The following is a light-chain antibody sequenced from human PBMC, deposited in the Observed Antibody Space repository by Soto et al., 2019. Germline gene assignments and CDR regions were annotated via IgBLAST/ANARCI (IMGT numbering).Light chain of an antibody. CDR2: DAS. Sequence: EVVLTQSPATLYLSPGERATLSCRASQSVNTYLAWYHQKPGQPPRLLIHDASNRATGIPARFSGSGSGTDFTLTISRLEPEDFAIYYFQQRMIWPPITCGQGTRLEIK. J-gene: IGKJ5*01. CDR1: QSVNTY. CDR3: QQRMIWPPIT. V-gene: IGKV3-11*01.